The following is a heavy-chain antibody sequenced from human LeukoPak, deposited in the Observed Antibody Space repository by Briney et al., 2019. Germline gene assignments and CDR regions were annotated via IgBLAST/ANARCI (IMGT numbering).Heavy chain of an antibody. CDR2: ISGSGAHT. J-gene: IGHJ4*02. CDR1: GFTYGFSFSSYA. Sequence: GGSLRLSCAASGFTYGFSFSSYAMSWVRQAPGKGLEWVSHISGSGAHTYYADSIKGRFTISRDSSKSTLYLEMNGLRVEDTTVYFCAKGTAASLSCLDSWGQGTLVTVSS. D-gene: IGHD2-2*01. V-gene: IGHV3-23*01. CDR3: AKGTAASLSCLDS.